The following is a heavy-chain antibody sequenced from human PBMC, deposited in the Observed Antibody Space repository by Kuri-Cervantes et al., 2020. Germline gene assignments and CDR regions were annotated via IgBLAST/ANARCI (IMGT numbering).Heavy chain of an antibody. CDR3: AKDHEGHCNTNRCRFNSLDM. CDR2: INPNSGGT. J-gene: IGHJ3*02. V-gene: IGHV1-2*02. CDR1: GGTFTSYY. Sequence: ASVKVSCKASGGTFTSYYMHWVRQAPGQGLEWMGWINPNSGGTNYAQKFQGRVTMTRDTSISTAYMELRSLRSDDTAVYYCAKDHEGHCNTNRCRFNSLDMWGQGTMVTVSS. D-gene: IGHD2-2*01.